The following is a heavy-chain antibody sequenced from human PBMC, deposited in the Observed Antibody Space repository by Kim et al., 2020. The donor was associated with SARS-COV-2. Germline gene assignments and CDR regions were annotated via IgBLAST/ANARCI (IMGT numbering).Heavy chain of an antibody. J-gene: IGHJ4*02. Sequence: GGSLRLSCAASGFTFSSFAMSCVRQAPGKGLEWVSAISGSGGSTYYADYVKGRFTISRDNSNNTLSLQMNSLRAGDTAVYYCAKEGGITIFGVVMTYYFDLWGKGTLVTVSS. CDR1: GFTFSSFA. V-gene: IGHV3-23*01. CDR3: AKEGGITIFGVVMTYYFDL. CDR2: ISGSGGST. D-gene: IGHD3-3*01.